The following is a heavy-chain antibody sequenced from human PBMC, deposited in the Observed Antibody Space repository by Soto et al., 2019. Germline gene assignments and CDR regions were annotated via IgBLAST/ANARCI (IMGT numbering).Heavy chain of an antibody. V-gene: IGHV3-66*01. Sequence: EVQLVESGGGLVQPGGSLRLSCAASGFNVSSNCMSWVRQTPGKGLEWVSVIYSGGTTYYADSVKGRFTISRDNSKNTLYLQMNSLRAEDTAVYYCARARVGQWPRNWFDPWGQGTLVTVSS. CDR3: ARARVGQWPRNWFDP. CDR1: GFNVSSNC. J-gene: IGHJ5*02. CDR2: IYSGGTT. D-gene: IGHD6-19*01.